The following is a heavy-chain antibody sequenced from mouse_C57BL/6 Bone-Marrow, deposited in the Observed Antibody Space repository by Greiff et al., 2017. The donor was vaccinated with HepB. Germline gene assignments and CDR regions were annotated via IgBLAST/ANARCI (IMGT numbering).Heavy chain of an antibody. V-gene: IGHV5-15*01. CDR3: ATGTAMDY. CDR1: GFTFSDYG. CDR2: ISNLAYSI. Sequence: EVHPVESGGGLVQPGGSLKISCAASGFTFSDYGMAWVRQAPRKGPEWVAFISNLAYSIYYADTVTGRFTISRENAKNTLYLEMSSLRSEDTAMYYCATGTAMDYWGQGTSVTVSS. D-gene: IGHD4-1*01. J-gene: IGHJ4*01.